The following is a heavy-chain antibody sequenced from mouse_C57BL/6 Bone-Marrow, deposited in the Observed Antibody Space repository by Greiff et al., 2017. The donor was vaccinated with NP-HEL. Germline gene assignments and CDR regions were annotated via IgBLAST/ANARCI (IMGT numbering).Heavy chain of an antibody. CDR2: ILPGSGST. J-gene: IGHJ1*03. CDR3: ARRDYYGRSYEDWYFDV. Sequence: QVQLQQSGAELMKPGASVKLSCKATGYTFTGYWIEWVKQRPGHGLEWIGEILPGSGSTNYNEKFKGKATFTADTSYNTAYMQLSSLTTEDSASYYCARRDYYGRSYEDWYFDVWGTGTTVTVSS. CDR1: GYTFTGYW. D-gene: IGHD1-1*01. V-gene: IGHV1-9*01.